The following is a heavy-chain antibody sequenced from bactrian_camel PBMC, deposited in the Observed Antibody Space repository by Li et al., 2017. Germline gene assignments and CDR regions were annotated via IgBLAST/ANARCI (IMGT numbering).Heavy chain of an antibody. Sequence: QVQLVESGGGSVQAGGSLRLSCTASERIYSSNCLRWFRQAPGKEPEGVAGIESDGSTSYADSVKGRFSISQDSAKNTVYLQMNSLKPEDTAVYYCASDRLNWGVCLQATASRPQLLSFWGQGTQVTVS. CDR1: ERIYSSNC. V-gene: IGHV3S53*01. J-gene: IGHJ6*01. CDR3: ASDRLNWGVCLQATASRPQLLSF. CDR2: IESDGST. D-gene: IGHD4*01.